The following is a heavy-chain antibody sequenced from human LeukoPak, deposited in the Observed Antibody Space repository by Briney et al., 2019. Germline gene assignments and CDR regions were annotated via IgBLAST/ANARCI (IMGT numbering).Heavy chain of an antibody. D-gene: IGHD6-6*01. CDR2: ISNDGTNT. J-gene: IGHJ4*02. CDR1: GFTFSNYG. CDR3: ARALDATITPRPGGANFDY. Sequence: PGGSLRLSCAASGFTFSNYGMHWVRQPPGNGLEWVSVISNDGTNTYQADSVKGRFTISRDNFKNTLYLQINSLRTEDTAIYYCARALDATITPRPGGANFDYWGQGTLVTVSS. V-gene: IGHV3-30*19.